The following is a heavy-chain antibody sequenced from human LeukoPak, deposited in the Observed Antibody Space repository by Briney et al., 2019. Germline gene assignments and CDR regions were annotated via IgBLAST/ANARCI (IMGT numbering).Heavy chain of an antibody. CDR3: ARLRRGY. CDR2: IKSDGTT. J-gene: IGHJ4*02. CDR1: GLTVTSNH. Sequence: GGSLRLSCAASGLTVTSNHMSWVRQAPGKGLEWVSLIKSDGTTEYADSVKGRFTISRDNSKNTLFLQMNSLRVEDTAVYYCARLRRGYWGRGTPVTVSS. V-gene: IGHV3-53*01.